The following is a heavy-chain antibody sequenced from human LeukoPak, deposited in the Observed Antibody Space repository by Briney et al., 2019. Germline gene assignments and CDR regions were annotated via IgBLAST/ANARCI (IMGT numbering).Heavy chain of an antibody. V-gene: IGHV3-23*01. CDR2: ISGSGDNT. CDR1: GFTFSSYA. CDR3: ARDPIAAAGGMVDY. Sequence: GGSLRLSCAASGFTFSSYAMSWVRQAPGKGLEWVSGISGSGDNTYYADSVKGRFTISRDNSKNTLYLQMNSLRAEDTAVYYCARDPIAAAGGMVDYWGQGTLVTVSS. J-gene: IGHJ4*02. D-gene: IGHD6-13*01.